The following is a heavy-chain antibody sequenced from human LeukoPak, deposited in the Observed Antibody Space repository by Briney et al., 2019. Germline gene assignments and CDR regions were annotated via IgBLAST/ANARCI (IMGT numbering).Heavy chain of an antibody. CDR3: AKGDSSGEGDY. D-gene: IGHD6-19*01. Sequence: GGSLRLSCAASGLTFDDYAIHWVRQAPGKGLEWVSGISWNSDNIGYADSVKGRFTISRDNAKNSLYLQMNSLRAEDTALYYCAKGDSSGEGDYWGQGTLVTVSS. CDR2: ISWNSDNI. J-gene: IGHJ4*02. CDR1: GLTFDDYA. V-gene: IGHV3-9*01.